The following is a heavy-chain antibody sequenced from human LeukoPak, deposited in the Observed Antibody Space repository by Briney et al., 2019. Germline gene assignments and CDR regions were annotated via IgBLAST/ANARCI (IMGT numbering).Heavy chain of an antibody. Sequence: GASVKVSCRVSGYTLTELSMHWVRQAPGKGLEWMGGFDPEDGETIYAQKFQGRVTMTEDTSTDTAYMALSSLRSEDTAVYYCATDTKYSNYFDYWGQGTLVTVSS. CDR2: FDPEDGET. D-gene: IGHD4-11*01. CDR3: ATDTKYSNYFDY. V-gene: IGHV1-24*01. J-gene: IGHJ4*02. CDR1: GYTLTELS.